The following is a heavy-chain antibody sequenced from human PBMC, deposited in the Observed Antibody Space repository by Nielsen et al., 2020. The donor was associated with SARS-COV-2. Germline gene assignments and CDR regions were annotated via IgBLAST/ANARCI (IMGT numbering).Heavy chain of an antibody. CDR1: GFAFTSYF. CDR3: ARGGFAVVFPTYDY. D-gene: IGHD3-3*01. CDR2: INPVDDST. J-gene: IGHJ4*02. V-gene: IGHV1-46*01. Sequence: ASVKVSCKASGFAFTSYFMHWVRQAPGQGLEWMAIINPVDDSTNYAQKFQDRVTMTRDTSTNTVYMELSSLRSEDAAVYYCARGGFAVVFPTYDYWGQGTLVTVSS.